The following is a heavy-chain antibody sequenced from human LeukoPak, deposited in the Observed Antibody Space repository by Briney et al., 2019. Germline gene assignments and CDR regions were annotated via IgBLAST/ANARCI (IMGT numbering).Heavy chain of an antibody. D-gene: IGHD3-16*02. CDR1: GGSFSGYY. CDR3: ASRLPRYDYVWGSYRFGAFDI. V-gene: IGHV4-34*01. Sequence: PSETLSLTCAVYGGSFSGYYWSWIRQPPGKGLEWIGEINHSGGTNYNPSLKSRVTISVDTSKNQFSLKLSSVTAADTAVYYCASRLPRYDYVWGSYRFGAFDIWGQGTMVTVSS. CDR2: INHSGGT. J-gene: IGHJ3*02.